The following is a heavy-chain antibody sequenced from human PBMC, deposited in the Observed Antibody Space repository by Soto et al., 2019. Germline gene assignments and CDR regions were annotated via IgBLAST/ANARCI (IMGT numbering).Heavy chain of an antibody. CDR3: ARHDIVVVTAAPAPVYWFDP. Sequence: PXESLTISCTGSGYSFTSYWISWVRQMPGKGLEWMGSIDPSDSYTNYSPSFQGHVTISADKSISTAYLQWSSLKASDTAMYYCARHDIVVVTAAPAPVYWFDPWGQGTLVTVSS. J-gene: IGHJ5*02. D-gene: IGHD2-2*01. CDR1: GYSFTSYW. CDR2: IDPSDSYT. V-gene: IGHV5-10-1*01.